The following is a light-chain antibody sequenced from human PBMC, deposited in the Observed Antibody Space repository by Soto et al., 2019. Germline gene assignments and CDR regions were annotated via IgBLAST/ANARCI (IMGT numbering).Light chain of an antibody. CDR3: QQYHSDPIT. J-gene: IGKJ5*01. Sequence: DFVMTQSPDSLAVSLGERATINCKASQSVLSNSDNQNYLAWFQQKSGQPPKLLIYWASTRQSGVPDRFSGSGSATDFTLTINSLQAEDVSVYYCQQYHSDPITFGQGTLLEIK. V-gene: IGKV4-1*01. CDR1: QSVLSNSDNQNY. CDR2: WAS.